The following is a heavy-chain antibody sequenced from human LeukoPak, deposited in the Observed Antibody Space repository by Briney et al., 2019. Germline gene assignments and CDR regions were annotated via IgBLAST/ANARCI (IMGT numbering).Heavy chain of an antibody. CDR1: GYTFTGYY. V-gene: IGHV1-2*02. CDR3: PRVHTMVRGVTTTNWFDP. J-gene: IGHJ5*02. D-gene: IGHD3-10*01. Sequence: ASVKVSCKASGYTFTGYYMHWVRQAPGQGLEWMGWINPNSGGTNYAQKFQGRVTMTRDTSISTAYMELSRLRSDDTAVYYCPRVHTMVRGVTTTNWFDPWGQGTLVTVSS. CDR2: INPNSGGT.